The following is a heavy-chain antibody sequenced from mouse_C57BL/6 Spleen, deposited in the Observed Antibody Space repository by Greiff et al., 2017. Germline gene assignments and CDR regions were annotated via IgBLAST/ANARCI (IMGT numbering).Heavy chain of an antibody. CDR3: TRRYGTSY. V-gene: IGHV14-4*01. CDR1: GFNIKDDY. Sequence: VQLKESGAELVRPGASVKLSCTASGFNIKDDYMHWVKQRPEQGLEWIGWIDPENGDTEYASKFQGKATITADTSSNTAYLQLSSLTSEDTAVYYCTRRYGTSYWGQGTTLTVSS. D-gene: IGHD2-1*01. J-gene: IGHJ2*01. CDR2: IDPENGDT.